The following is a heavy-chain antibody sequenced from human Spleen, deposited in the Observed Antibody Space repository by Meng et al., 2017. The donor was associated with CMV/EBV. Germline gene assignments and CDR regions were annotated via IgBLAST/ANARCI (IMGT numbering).Heavy chain of an antibody. CDR3: ARELPSYCSSTSCQRTYGMDV. D-gene: IGHD2-2*01. CDR2: ISSSSSTI. V-gene: IGHV3-48*04. CDR1: GFTFSSYS. J-gene: IGHJ6*02. Sequence: GESLKISCAASGFTFSSYSMNWVRQAPGKGLEWVSYISSSSSTIYYADSVKGRFTISRDNAKNSLYLQMNSLRAEDTAVYYCARELPSYCSSTSCQRTYGMDVWGQGTTVTVSS.